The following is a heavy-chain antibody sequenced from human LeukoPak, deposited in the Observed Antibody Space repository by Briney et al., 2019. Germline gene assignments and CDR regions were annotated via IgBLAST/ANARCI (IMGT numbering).Heavy chain of an antibody. J-gene: IGHJ3*02. CDR3: ARWGYYDSSPDAFDI. Sequence: GASVKVSCKASGGTFSSYAISWVRQAPGQGLEWMGGIIPNSGGTNYAQKFQGRVTMTRDTSISTAYMELSRLRSDDTAVYYCARWGYYDSSPDAFDIWGQGTMVIVSS. CDR1: GGTFSSYA. V-gene: IGHV1-2*02. D-gene: IGHD3-22*01. CDR2: IIPNSGGT.